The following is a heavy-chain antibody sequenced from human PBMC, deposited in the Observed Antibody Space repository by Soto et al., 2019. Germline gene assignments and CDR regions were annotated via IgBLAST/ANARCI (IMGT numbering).Heavy chain of an antibody. CDR2: IYVTGAV. CDR1: GAALNSGNYY. J-gene: IGHJ5*02. CDR3: ARLRLATNNYKWFDH. V-gene: IGHV4-31*03. Sequence: SETLSLTCSVSGAALNSGNYYWSWIRQVPGKGLEWIGHIYVTGAVDYNPSLRDRITISQDTSERQFSLNLRLVTAADTAVYYRARLRLATNNYKWFDHWGQGTLVTVSS. D-gene: IGHD1-20*01.